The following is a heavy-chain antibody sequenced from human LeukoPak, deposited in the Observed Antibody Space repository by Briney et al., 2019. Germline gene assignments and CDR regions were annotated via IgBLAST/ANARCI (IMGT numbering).Heavy chain of an antibody. J-gene: IGHJ4*02. CDR3: ARVLYYYDSSGFRHPIFDY. CDR1: GGSISSGGYY. Sequence: KPSETLSLTCTLSGGSISSGGYYWSWIRQHPGKSQEWIVYIYYSGSTYYNPSLKSRVTISVDTSKNQFSLKLSSVTAADTAVYYCARVLYYYDSSGFRHPIFDYWGQGTLVTVSS. V-gene: IGHV4-31*03. CDR2: IYYSGST. D-gene: IGHD3-22*01.